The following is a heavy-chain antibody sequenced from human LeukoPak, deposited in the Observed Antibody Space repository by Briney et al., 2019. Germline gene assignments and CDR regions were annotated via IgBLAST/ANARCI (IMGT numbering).Heavy chain of an antibody. D-gene: IGHD3-22*01. CDR3: ARDYYDGSGYYEQGYFDY. J-gene: IGHJ4*02. CDR1: GGSFSGYY. Sequence: SETLSLTCAVYGGSFSGYYWSWIRQPPGKGLEWIGEINHSGSTNYNPSLKSRVTISVDTSKNQFSLKLSSVTAADTAVYYCARDYYDGSGYYEQGYFDYWGQGTLVTVSS. CDR2: INHSGST. V-gene: IGHV4-34*01.